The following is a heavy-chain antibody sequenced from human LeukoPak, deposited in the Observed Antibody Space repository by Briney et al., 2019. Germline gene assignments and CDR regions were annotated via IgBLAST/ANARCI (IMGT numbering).Heavy chain of an antibody. V-gene: IGHV4-30-4*01. D-gene: IGHD3-16*01. J-gene: IGHJ4*02. CDR3: ARGEVYDFDY. CDR2: VYYTGST. Sequence: SETLSLTCTVSGGSVNSGDNYWSWIRQPPGKGLEWIGYVYYTGSTYYNPSLKSRVTISVDTSKNQFSLKLSSVTAADTAVYYCARGEVYDFDYWGQGTLVTVSS. CDR1: GGSVNSGDNY.